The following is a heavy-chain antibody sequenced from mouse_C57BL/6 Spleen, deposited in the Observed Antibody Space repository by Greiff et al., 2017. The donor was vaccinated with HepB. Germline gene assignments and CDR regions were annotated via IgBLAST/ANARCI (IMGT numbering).Heavy chain of an antibody. Sequence: EVQLQQSGPELVKPGASVKISCKASGYTFTDYYMNWVKQSHGKSLEWIGDINPNNGGTSYNQKFKGKATLTVDKSSSTAYMELRSLTSEDSAVYYCARGNYDYVPYWYFDVWGTGTTVTVSS. CDR2: INPNNGGT. CDR1: GYTFTDYY. J-gene: IGHJ1*03. CDR3: ARGNYDYVPYWYFDV. D-gene: IGHD2-4*01. V-gene: IGHV1-26*01.